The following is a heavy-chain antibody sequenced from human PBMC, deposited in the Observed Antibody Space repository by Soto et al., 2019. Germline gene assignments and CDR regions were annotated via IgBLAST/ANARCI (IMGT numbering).Heavy chain of an antibody. J-gene: IGHJ5*02. Sequence: SETLSLTCTVSGGSISSGDYYWSWIRQPPGKGLEWIGYIYYSGSTYYNPSLKSRVTISVDMSKNQFSLKLSSVTAADTAVSYCARVIPPGGNTIRGAHIWTDPWGHGPLVTVSS. CDR3: ARVIPPGGNTIRGAHIWTDP. CDR2: IYYSGST. CDR1: GGSISSGDYY. V-gene: IGHV4-30-4*01. D-gene: IGHD3-10*01.